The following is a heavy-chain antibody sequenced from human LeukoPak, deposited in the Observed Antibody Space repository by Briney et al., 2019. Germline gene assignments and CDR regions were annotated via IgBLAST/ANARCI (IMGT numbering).Heavy chain of an antibody. Sequence: SVKVSCKASGGTFSSYAISWVRQAPGQGLEWMGGIIPIFGTANYAQKFQGRVTITTDESTSTAYMELSSLRSEDTAVYYCARAVGGYCSSTSCSDLHYYYMDVWGKGTTVTVSS. CDR2: IIPIFGTA. CDR1: GGTFSSYA. V-gene: IGHV1-69*05. D-gene: IGHD2-2*01. CDR3: ARAVGGYCSSTSCSDLHYYYMDV. J-gene: IGHJ6*03.